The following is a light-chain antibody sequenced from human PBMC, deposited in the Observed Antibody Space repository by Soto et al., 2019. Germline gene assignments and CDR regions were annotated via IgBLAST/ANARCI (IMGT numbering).Light chain of an antibody. Sequence: QSVLTQPPSASGSPXQSVTXXCTGTSSDVGGYNFVSWYQQRPGKAPKLMIYEVSKRPSGVPDRFSGSKSGNTASLTVSGLQAEDEADYYCTSYAGSNNLLFGGGTKLTVL. CDR3: TSYAGSNNLL. V-gene: IGLV2-8*01. CDR1: SSDVGGYNF. J-gene: IGLJ2*01. CDR2: EVS.